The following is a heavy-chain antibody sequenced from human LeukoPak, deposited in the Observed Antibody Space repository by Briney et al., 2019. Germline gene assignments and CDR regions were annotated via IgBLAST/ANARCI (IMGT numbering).Heavy chain of an antibody. CDR1: GGSIISTTYY. V-gene: IGHV4-39*07. CDR3: TRATSSGPLFTYHMDV. CDR2: VSDSGNT. Sequence: SETLSLTCTVSGGSIISTTYYWGWIRQPPGKGLEWIGDVSDSGNTHYTPSLKSRATISVDTSKNQFSLNLSSVTAADTAVYYCTRATSSGPLFTYHMDVWGKGTTVTVSS. D-gene: IGHD3-22*01. J-gene: IGHJ6*03.